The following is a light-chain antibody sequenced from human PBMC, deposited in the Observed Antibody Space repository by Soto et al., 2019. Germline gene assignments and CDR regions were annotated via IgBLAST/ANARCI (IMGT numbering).Light chain of an antibody. J-gene: IGKJ3*01. CDR1: QSISSY. CDR2: AAS. CDR3: QQSYRTPPFT. Sequence: DIQMTQSPSSLSASVGDRVPITCRASQSISSYLNWYQQKPGKAPKLLIYAASSLQSGVPSRFSGSGSGTDLTLTISSLQPEDFATDYCQQSYRTPPFTFGTGTKVDIK. V-gene: IGKV1-39*01.